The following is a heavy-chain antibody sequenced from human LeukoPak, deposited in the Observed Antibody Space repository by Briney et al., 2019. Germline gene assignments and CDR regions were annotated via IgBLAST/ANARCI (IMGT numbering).Heavy chain of an antibody. CDR2: IYHSGST. V-gene: IGHV4-30-2*01. J-gene: IGHJ4*02. CDR1: GGSISSGGYS. CDR3: ARAAGGYFDY. Sequence: KTSETLSLTCAVSGGSISSGGYSWSWIRQPPGKGLEWIGYIYHSGSTYYNPSLKSRVTIPVDRSKNQFSLKLSSVTAADTAVYYCARAAGGYFDYWGQGTLVTVSS. D-gene: IGHD3-16*01.